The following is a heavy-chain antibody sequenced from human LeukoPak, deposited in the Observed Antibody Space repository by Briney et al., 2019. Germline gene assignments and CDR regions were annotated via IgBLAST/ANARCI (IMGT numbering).Heavy chain of an antibody. J-gene: IGHJ4*02. Sequence: GGSLRLSCAASGFTFDDYTMHWVRRAPGKGLEWVSVISWHGSTTKYADSVRGRFTVSRDNRKNSLSLQMNSLRPEDTALYYCAKDIGDSIGYNYFDSWGQGTLVTVSS. CDR3: AKDIGDSIGYNYFDS. CDR1: GFTFDDYT. D-gene: IGHD3-22*01. V-gene: IGHV3-43*01. CDR2: ISWHGSTT.